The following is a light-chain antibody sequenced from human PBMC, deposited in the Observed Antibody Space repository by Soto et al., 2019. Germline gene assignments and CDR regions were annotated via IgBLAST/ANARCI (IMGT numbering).Light chain of an antibody. CDR3: QQSYSTPPT. Sequence: DIQMTQSPSSLSASVIDIVTMTFLASQSISSYLNWYQQKPGKAPKLLIYAASSLQSGVPSRFSGSGSGTDFTLTISSLQPEDFATYYCQQSYSTPPTFGQGTRLEIK. CDR1: QSISSY. V-gene: IGKV1-39*01. CDR2: AAS. J-gene: IGKJ5*01.